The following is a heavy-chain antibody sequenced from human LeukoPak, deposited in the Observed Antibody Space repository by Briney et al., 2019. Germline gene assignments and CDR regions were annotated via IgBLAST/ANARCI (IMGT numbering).Heavy chain of an antibody. Sequence: GESLKISCKGSGYSFTSYWIGWGRKMPGKGLEWMGIIYPGDSDTRYSPSLQGQVTISADKSISTAYLQWSSLKASDTAMYYSARLAGASVDYWGQGTLVTVSS. CDR2: IYPGDSDT. V-gene: IGHV5-51*01. CDR3: ARLAGASVDY. J-gene: IGHJ4*02. D-gene: IGHD1-26*01. CDR1: GYSFTSYW.